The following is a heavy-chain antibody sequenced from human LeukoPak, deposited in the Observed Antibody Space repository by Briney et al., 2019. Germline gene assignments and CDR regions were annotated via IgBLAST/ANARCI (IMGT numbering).Heavy chain of an antibody. CDR1: GYTFTSYD. Sequence: ASVKVSCKASGYTFTSYDINWVRRATGQGLEWMGWMNPNSGNTGYAQKFQGRVTMTRNTSISTAYMELSSLRSEDTAVYYCARHRGYGSYYYYYGMDVWGQGTTVTVSS. V-gene: IGHV1-8*01. CDR2: MNPNSGNT. CDR3: ARHRGYGSYYYYYGMDV. J-gene: IGHJ6*02. D-gene: IGHD2-15*01.